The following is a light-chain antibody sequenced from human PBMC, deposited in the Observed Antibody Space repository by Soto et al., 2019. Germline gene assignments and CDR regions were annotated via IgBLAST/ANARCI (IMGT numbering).Light chain of an antibody. CDR1: QFIPIH. V-gene: IGKV3-11*01. Sequence: EIVLTQSPPTLSLSPGERATLSCRASQFIPIHLAWYQQKPGQPPRLLIYDAFNRAAGIPARFSGSGSGTDFTLTISSLEPEDFAVYYCQQHNQWPITFGQGTRLEIK. CDR3: QQHNQWPIT. J-gene: IGKJ5*01. CDR2: DAF.